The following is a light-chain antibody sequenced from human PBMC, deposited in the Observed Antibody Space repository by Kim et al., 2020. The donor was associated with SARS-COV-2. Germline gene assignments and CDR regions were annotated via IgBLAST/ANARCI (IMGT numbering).Light chain of an antibody. CDR2: EDN. V-gene: IGLV6-57*02. CDR3: QSYDNTNQV. CDR1: SGSIANNY. Sequence: NFMLTQPHSVSESPGKTVTISCTGSSGSIANNYVQWYQQRPGSAPTTVIYEDNQRPSGVPDRFSGSIDSSSNSASLTITGLKTEDEADYYCQSYDNTNQVFGGGTQLTVL. J-gene: IGLJ3*02.